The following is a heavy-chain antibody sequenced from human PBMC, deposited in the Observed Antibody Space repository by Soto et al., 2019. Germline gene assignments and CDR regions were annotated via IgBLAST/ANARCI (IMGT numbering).Heavy chain of an antibody. CDR1: GGSMSSYY. CDR3: ARGQRFSDWFDP. Sequence: SETLSLTCTVSGGSMSSYYWTWIRQPAGKGLEWIGRVYSSGGTHYNPSLKSRVTVSLDTSKNQFSLRLLSVTDADTAVHYCARGQRFSDWFDPWGQGTLVTGSS. J-gene: IGHJ5*02. V-gene: IGHV4-4*07. D-gene: IGHD3-3*01. CDR2: VYSSGGT.